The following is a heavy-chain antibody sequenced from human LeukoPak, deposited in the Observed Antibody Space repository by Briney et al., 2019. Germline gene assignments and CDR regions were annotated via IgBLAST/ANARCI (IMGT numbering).Heavy chain of an antibody. CDR1: GYTFTGYY. Sequence: GASVNVSCKASGYTFTGYYMHWVRQAPGQGLEWMGWINPNSGGTNYAQKFQGRVTMTRDTSISTAYMELSRLRSDDTAVYYCARVVTGDSGRYFPLDYWGQGTLVTVSS. V-gene: IGHV1-2*02. CDR2: INPNSGGT. J-gene: IGHJ4*02. D-gene: IGHD1-26*01. CDR3: ARVVTGDSGRYFPLDY.